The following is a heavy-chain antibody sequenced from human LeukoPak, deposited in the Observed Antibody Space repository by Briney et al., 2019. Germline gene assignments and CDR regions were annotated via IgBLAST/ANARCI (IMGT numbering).Heavy chain of an antibody. CDR3: ARWGVSLRHPEGGDY. Sequence: GGSPRLSCAASGFTFSDYYMSWIRQAPGKGLEWVSYISSSGSTIYYADSVKGRFTISRDNAKNSLYLQMNSLRAEDTAVYYCARWGVSLRHPEGGDYWGQGTLVTVSS. D-gene: IGHD3-16*01. V-gene: IGHV3-11*01. CDR1: GFTFSDYY. CDR2: ISSSGSTI. J-gene: IGHJ4*02.